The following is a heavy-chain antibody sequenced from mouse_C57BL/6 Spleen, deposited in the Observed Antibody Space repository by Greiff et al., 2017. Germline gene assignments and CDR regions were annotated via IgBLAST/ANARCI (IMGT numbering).Heavy chain of an antibody. J-gene: IGHJ2*01. CDR2: INYDGSST. CDR1: GFTFSDYY. D-gene: IGHD3-2*02. CDR3: ARDSSGYFDY. Sequence: EVMLVESEGGLVQPGSSMKLSCTASGFTFSDYYMAWVRQVPEKGLEWVANINYDGSSTYYLDSLKSRFIISRDNAKNILYLQMSSLKSDDTATYYCARDSSGYFDYWGQGTTLTVSS. V-gene: IGHV5-16*01.